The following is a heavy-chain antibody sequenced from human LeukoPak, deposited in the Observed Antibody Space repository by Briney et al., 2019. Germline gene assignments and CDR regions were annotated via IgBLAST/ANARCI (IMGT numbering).Heavy chain of an antibody. V-gene: IGHV4-39*01. CDR2: IYYRGST. J-gene: IGHJ2*01. CDR3: ARHVPSGLRIVVVTSAWYFDL. D-gene: IGHD2-21*02. Sequence: SETLSLACTVSGGSISSSCYCWGWIRQPPGKGLEWFGDIYYRGSTNSNPPIKSRVTASVDTSSNQSSLKLSSVTAADTAVYYCARHVPSGLRIVVVTSAWYFDLWGRGPLVTVTS. CDR1: GGSISSSCYC.